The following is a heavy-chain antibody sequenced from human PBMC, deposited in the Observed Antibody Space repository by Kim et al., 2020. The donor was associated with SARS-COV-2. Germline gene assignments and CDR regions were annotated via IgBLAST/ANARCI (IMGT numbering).Heavy chain of an antibody. Sequence: ASVKVSCKVSGYTLTELSMHWVRQAPGKGLEWMGGFDPEDGETIYAQKFQGRVTMTEDTSTDTAYMELSSLRSEDTAVYYCATALHTLVPAATHKYNWFDPWGQGTLVTVSS. CDR2: FDPEDGET. CDR1: GYTLTELS. J-gene: IGHJ5*02. V-gene: IGHV1-24*01. CDR3: ATALHTLVPAATHKYNWFDP. D-gene: IGHD2-2*01.